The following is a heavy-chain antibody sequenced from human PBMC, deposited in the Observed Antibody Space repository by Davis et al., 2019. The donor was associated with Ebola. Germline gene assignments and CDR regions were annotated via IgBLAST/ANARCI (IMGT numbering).Heavy chain of an antibody. CDR1: GFTFSSYA. CDR2: ISGSGGST. Sequence: GESLKISCAASGFTFSSYAMSWVRQAPGKGLEWVSAISGSGGSTYYADSVKGRFTISRDNSKNTLYLQMNSLRAEDTAVYYCAKGGVINGVDYWGQGTLVTVSS. D-gene: IGHD2-8*01. V-gene: IGHV3-23*01. CDR3: AKGGVINGVDY. J-gene: IGHJ4*02.